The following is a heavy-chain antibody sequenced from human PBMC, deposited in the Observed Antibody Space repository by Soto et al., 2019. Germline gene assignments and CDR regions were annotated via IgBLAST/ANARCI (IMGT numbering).Heavy chain of an antibody. CDR2: IYWNDDK. CDR1: GFSLTTSGVG. J-gene: IGHJ4*02. Sequence: ESGPTLVNPTQTLTLTCTFSGFSLTTSGVGVGWIRQPPGKAPEWLALIYWNDDKRYSPSLQSRLTITKDTSKNQVVLTLTNMDPVETAKYYCEQRLASRGSFDYWGQGSLATVSS. V-gene: IGHV2-5*01. CDR3: EQRLASRGSFDY.